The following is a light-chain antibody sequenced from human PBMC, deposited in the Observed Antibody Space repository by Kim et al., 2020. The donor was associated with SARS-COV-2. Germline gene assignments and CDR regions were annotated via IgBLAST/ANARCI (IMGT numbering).Light chain of an antibody. CDR2: DAS. Sequence: SALVGEGVTIDCRASQSITSWLVWYQQKPGKAPKLLIYDASSLKSGVPSRFSGSGSGTEFTLTISSLQPDDFATYYCQQYNTYSYTFGPETKLEI. J-gene: IGKJ2*01. V-gene: IGKV1-5*01. CDR1: QSITSW. CDR3: QQYNTYSYT.